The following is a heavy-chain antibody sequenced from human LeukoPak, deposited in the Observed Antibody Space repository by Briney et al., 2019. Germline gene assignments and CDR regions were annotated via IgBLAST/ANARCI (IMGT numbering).Heavy chain of an antibody. V-gene: IGHV3-7*01. Sequence: GGSLRLSCAASGFTFSSYWMSWVRQAPGKRLEWVANIKQDGSEKYYVDSVKGRFTISRDNAKNSLYLQMSSLRAEDTAVYYCARVIAAAGPPRNFDYWGQGTLVTVSS. J-gene: IGHJ4*02. CDR2: IKQDGSEK. D-gene: IGHD6-13*01. CDR3: ARVIAAAGPPRNFDY. CDR1: GFTFSSYW.